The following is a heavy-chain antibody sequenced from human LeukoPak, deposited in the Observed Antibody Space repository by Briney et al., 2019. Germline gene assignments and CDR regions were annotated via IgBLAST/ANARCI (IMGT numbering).Heavy chain of an antibody. J-gene: IGHJ3*02. D-gene: IGHD4-23*01. CDR1: GGSFSGYY. Sequence: SETLSLTCAVYGGSFSGYYWSWIRQPPGKGLEWIGEINHSGSTNYNPSLKSRVTISVDTSKNQLSLKLSSVTAADTAVYYCARGGNSHAGGAFDIWGQGTMVTVSS. CDR3: ARGGNSHAGGAFDI. V-gene: IGHV4-34*01. CDR2: INHSGST.